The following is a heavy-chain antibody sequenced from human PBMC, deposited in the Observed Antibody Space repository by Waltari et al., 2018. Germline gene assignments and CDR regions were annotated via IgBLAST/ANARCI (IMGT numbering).Heavy chain of an antibody. Sequence: QLKLQESGPGLVKPSGTLLLTCGVSGESVSSPYLWNWVRQPPGKGLEWIGQVHGSGGTNSNPSFASRVTVSLDTSNNHFSLRVTSATAADTAVYYCARDRGRGLYLDSWGPGTLVTVSP. J-gene: IGHJ4*02. D-gene: IGHD2-15*01. V-gene: IGHV4-4*02. CDR1: GESVSSPYL. CDR3: ARDRGRGLYLDS. CDR2: VHGSGGT.